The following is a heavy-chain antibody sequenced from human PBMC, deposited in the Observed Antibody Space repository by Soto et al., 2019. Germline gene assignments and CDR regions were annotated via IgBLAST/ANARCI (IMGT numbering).Heavy chain of an antibody. Sequence: EVQLLESGGGLVHPGGSLRLSCVASGFKFSSYALTWVRQAPGKGLEWVSGISAGGDSTYYADSVKGRFTIFRDNSKNSVYLQMNSLRAEDTAVYYCARRVWGQGTLVTVSS. CDR1: GFKFSSYA. V-gene: IGHV3-23*01. CDR2: ISAGGDST. CDR3: ARRV. J-gene: IGHJ4*02.